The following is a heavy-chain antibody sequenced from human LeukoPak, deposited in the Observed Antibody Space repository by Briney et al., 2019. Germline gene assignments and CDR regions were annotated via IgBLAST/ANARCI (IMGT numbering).Heavy chain of an antibody. CDR2: TGLESVHT. J-gene: IGHJ4*02. V-gene: IGHV3-23*01. CDR3: VRGDDIGKHPTRAYYFDI. Sequence: PGGSLRLSCAASRFTFTRHAMSWVRQAPGKGLEWVSTTGLESVHTLCADSVQGRFTVSRDNSRNTLDLQMDNLTVDDTAICYCVRGDDIGKHPTRAYYFDIWGQGTLVSVSS. CDR1: RFTFTRHA. D-gene: IGHD3-10*01.